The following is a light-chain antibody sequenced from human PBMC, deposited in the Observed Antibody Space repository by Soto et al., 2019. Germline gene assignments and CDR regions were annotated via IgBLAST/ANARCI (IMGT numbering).Light chain of an antibody. CDR1: SSDVGSYNL. Sequence: QSALTQPASVSGSPGQSITISCTGTSSDVGSYNLVSWYQQHPGKAPKLMIYEVIKRPSGVSNRFSGSKSGNTASLTISGLKAEDEADYYCCSYAGSSTYIFGTGTKRTVI. CDR2: EVI. CDR3: CSYAGSSTYI. V-gene: IGLV2-23*02. J-gene: IGLJ1*01.